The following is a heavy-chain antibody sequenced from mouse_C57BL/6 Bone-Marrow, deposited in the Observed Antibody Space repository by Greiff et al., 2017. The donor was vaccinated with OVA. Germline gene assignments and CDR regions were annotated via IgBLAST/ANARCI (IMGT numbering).Heavy chain of an antibody. CDR1: GFTFSSYA. CDR3: AREGQLRPLWFAY. Sequence: EVMLVESGGGLVKPGGSLKLSCAASGFTFSSYAMSWVRQTPEKRLEWVATISDGGSYTYYPDNVKGRFTISRDNAKNNLYLQMSHLKSEDTAMYYCAREGQLRPLWFAYWGQGTLVTVSA. CDR2: ISDGGSYT. J-gene: IGHJ3*01. D-gene: IGHD3-2*02. V-gene: IGHV5-4*01.